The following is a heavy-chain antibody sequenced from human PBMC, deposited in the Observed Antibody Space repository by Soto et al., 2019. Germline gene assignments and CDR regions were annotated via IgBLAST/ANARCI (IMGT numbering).Heavy chain of an antibody. V-gene: IGHV5-51*01. CDR1: GYSFTSYW. D-gene: IGHD3-22*01. CDR2: IYPGDSDT. Sequence: GESLKISCKGSGYSFTSYWIGWVRQMPGKGLEWMGIIYPGDSDTRYSPSFQGQVTISADKSISTAYLQWSSLKASDTAMYYCARLARNDGSSGYYPSYYFDYWGQGTLVTVSS. CDR3: ARLARNDGSSGYYPSYYFDY. J-gene: IGHJ4*02.